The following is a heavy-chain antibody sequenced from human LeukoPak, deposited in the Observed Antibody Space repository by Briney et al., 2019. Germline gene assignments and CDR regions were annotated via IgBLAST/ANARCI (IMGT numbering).Heavy chain of an antibody. CDR3: ARESYYKGTPNWFDP. Sequence: QTGGSLRLSCAASGFTFSSYEMNWVRQAPGKGLEWVSYISSSGSTIYYADSVKGRFTISRDNAKNSLYLQMNSLRAEDTAVYYCARESYYKGTPNWFDPWGQGTLVTVSS. CDR1: GFTFSSYE. CDR2: ISSSGSTI. J-gene: IGHJ5*02. D-gene: IGHD3-10*01. V-gene: IGHV3-48*03.